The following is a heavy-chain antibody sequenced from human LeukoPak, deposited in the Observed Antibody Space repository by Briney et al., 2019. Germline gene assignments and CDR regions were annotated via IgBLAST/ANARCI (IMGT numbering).Heavy chain of an antibody. CDR3: ASPIVVVPAAMPDNYYYGMDV. CDR1: RGTFSSYA. V-gene: IGHV1-69*04. J-gene: IGHJ6*02. D-gene: IGHD2-2*01. CDR2: IIPILGTA. Sequence: SVKVSCKASRGTFSSYAISWVRQAPGQGLEWMGRIIPILGTANYAQKFQGRVTITADKSTSTAYMELSSLRSEDTAVYYCASPIVVVPAAMPDNYYYGMDVWGQGTTVTVSS.